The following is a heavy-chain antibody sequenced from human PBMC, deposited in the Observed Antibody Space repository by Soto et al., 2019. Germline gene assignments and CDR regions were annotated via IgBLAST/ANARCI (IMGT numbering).Heavy chain of an antibody. J-gene: IGHJ4*02. D-gene: IGHD2-2*01. CDR2: ISAYNGNT. Sequence: ASVKVSCKASGYTFTSYGISWVRQAPGQGLEWMGWISAYNGNTNYAQKLQGRVTMTTDTSTSTAYMELRSLRSDDTAVYYCARDRRDIVVVPAAMYFDYWGQGTLVTVSS. CDR1: GYTFTSYG. V-gene: IGHV1-18*01. CDR3: ARDRRDIVVVPAAMYFDY.